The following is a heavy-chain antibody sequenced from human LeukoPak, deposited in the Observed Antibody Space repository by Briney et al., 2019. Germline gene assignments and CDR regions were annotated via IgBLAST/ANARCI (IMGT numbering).Heavy chain of an antibody. D-gene: IGHD1-26*01. CDR2: INPNGGST. V-gene: IGHV1-46*01. CDR3: ARWEQESSGFDY. Sequence: ASVNVSCKASGYTFTSYYMHWVRQAPGQGLEWMGIINPNGGSTNYAQSFHGRVTMTRYTSKSTVYMELSSLGSEDTDVYYCARWEQESSGFDYWGQGTLVTVSS. J-gene: IGHJ4*02. CDR1: GYTFTSYY.